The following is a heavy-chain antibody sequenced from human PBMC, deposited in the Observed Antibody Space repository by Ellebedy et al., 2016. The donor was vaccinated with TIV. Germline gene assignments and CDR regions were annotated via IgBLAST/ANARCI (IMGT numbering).Heavy chain of an antibody. CDR3: ATAGQDYYGSGKLTPFDY. J-gene: IGHJ4*02. D-gene: IGHD3-10*01. V-gene: IGHV4-61*01. CDR2: IYYSGST. Sequence: SETLSLXXTVSGGSVSSGSYYWSWIRQPPGKGLVWIGYIYYSGSTNYNPSLKSRVTISVDTSKNQFSLKLSSVTAADTAVYYCATAGQDYYGSGKLTPFDYWGQGTLVTVSS. CDR1: GGSVSSGSYY.